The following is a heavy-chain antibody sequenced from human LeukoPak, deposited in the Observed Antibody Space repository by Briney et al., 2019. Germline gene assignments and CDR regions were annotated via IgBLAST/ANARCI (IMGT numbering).Heavy chain of an antibody. V-gene: IGHV5-51*01. CDR3: ARLDRGYYDSSGYYDKWPPGAFDY. J-gene: IGHJ4*02. CDR1: GYSFASYW. D-gene: IGHD3-22*01. CDR2: IYPGDSAT. Sequence: RGGSLKTPGKGSGYSFASYWSGGVGRIPGKGLGGMGIIYPGDSATTNSPSFQGQVTISADKSISTASLQWSSLKASDTAMYYCARLDRGYYDSSGYYDKWPPGAFDYWGQGTLVTVSS.